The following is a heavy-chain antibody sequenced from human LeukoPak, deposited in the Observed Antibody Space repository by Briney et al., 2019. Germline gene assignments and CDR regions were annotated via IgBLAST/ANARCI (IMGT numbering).Heavy chain of an antibody. D-gene: IGHD3-22*01. CDR3: TGSSRYYDSSGYGDY. CDR1: GFTFDDYA. CDR2: ISWNSGSI. J-gene: IGHJ4*02. Sequence: SLRLSCAASGFTFDDYAMHWVRQAPGKGLEWVSGISWNSGSIGYADSVKGRFTISRDNAKNSLYLQMNSLRAEDTALYYCTGSSRYYDSSGYGDYRGQGTLVTVSS. V-gene: IGHV3-9*01.